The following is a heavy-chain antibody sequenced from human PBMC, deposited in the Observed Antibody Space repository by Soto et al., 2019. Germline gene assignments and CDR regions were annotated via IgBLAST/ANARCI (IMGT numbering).Heavy chain of an antibody. CDR3: ARNTYSSSWDYYYGMDV. CDR2: IDPSDSYT. CDR1: WYTFTSYW. J-gene: IGHJ6*01. D-gene: IGHD6-13*01. V-gene: IGHV5-10-1*01. Sequence: AESVKTSGKVSWYTFTSYWIMWVGQMHGKCLEWMGRIDPSDSYTNYSPSFQGHVTISADKSISTAYLQWRSLKASDTAMYYCARNTYSSSWDYYYGMDVWGQGTPVTVSS.